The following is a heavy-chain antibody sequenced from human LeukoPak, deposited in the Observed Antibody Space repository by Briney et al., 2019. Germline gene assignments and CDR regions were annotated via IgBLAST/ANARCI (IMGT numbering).Heavy chain of an antibody. D-gene: IGHD3-22*01. CDR3: AKDGEAYYYDSSGINWFDP. CDR1: GFTFSSHW. V-gene: IGHV3-7*03. J-gene: IGHJ5*02. CDR2: IKQDGSEK. Sequence: GGSLRLSCAASGFTFSSHWMNWVRQAPGKGLEWVANIKQDGSEKYYVDSVKGRFTISRDNAKNSLYLQMNSLRAEDTALYYCAKDGEAYYYDSSGINWFDPWGQGTLVTVSS.